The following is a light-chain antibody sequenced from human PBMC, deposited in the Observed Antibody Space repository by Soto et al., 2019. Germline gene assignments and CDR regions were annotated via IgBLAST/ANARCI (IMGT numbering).Light chain of an antibody. Sequence: QSALTQPASVSGSPGQSITISCTGTSRDVGGYNYVSWYQQHPGKAPKLMIYDVRNRPSGVSNRFSGSKSVNTASLTISGLPAEDEADYYCSSYTTISTYVFGTGTKLTVL. V-gene: IGLV2-14*01. J-gene: IGLJ1*01. CDR2: DVR. CDR1: SRDVGGYNY. CDR3: SSYTTISTYV.